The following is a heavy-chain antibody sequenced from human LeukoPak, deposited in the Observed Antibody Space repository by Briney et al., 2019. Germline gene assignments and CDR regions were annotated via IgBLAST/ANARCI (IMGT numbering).Heavy chain of an antibody. J-gene: IGHJ4*02. Sequence: PGGSLRLSCAASEFTFSSYWLSWVRQAPGKGLERVANIKQDGSEKSYVDSVKGRFTISRDNAKNSLYLQMNSLRAEDTAVYYCARALWGAMVTSDYWGQGTLVTVSS. D-gene: IGHD5-18*01. CDR2: IKQDGSEK. V-gene: IGHV3-7*01. CDR3: ARALWGAMVTSDY. CDR1: EFTFSSYW.